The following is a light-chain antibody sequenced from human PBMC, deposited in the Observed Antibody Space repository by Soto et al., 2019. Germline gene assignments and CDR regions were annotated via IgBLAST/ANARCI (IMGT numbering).Light chain of an antibody. V-gene: IGKV3-20*01. CDR3: QQYGSSPPIT. CDR2: GAS. J-gene: IGKJ5*01. Sequence: IVLTQSPGTLSLSPGERATLSCRASQSVSSSYLAWYQQKPGQAPRLLIYGASSRATGIPDRFSGSGSGTDFTLTSSSLQPEDFAVYYCQQYGSSPPITFGQGTRLEIK. CDR1: QSVSSSY.